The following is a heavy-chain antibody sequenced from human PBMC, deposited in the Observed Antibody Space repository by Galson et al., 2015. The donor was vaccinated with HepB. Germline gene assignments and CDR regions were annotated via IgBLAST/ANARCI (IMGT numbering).Heavy chain of an antibody. CDR3: ARDLEGLTVPATHY. J-gene: IGHJ4*02. Sequence: SVKVSCKASGYTFTSYGITWVRQAPGQGLEWMGWISAYNGNTYYAQKLRGRVTMTTDTSTSIAYMELRSLRSDDTAAYYCARDLEGLTVPATHYWGQGTLVTVSS. V-gene: IGHV1-18*01. CDR1: GYTFTSYG. D-gene: IGHD6-19*01. CDR2: ISAYNGNT.